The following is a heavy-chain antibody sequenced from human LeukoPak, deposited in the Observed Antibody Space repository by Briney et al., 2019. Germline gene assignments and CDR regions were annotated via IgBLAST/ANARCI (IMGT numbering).Heavy chain of an antibody. Sequence: PGETLRLSCAASGFNFNIYGMNWVRQAPGKGLEWVSGIVPNGATTYYADSVKGRFTISRDNSKNTLYLRMNSLRAEDTAVYYCARRAGAYSHPYDYWGQGTLVTVSS. CDR2: IVPNGATT. V-gene: IGHV3-23*01. CDR1: GFNFNIYG. CDR3: ARRAGAYSHPYDY. D-gene: IGHD4/OR15-4a*01. J-gene: IGHJ4*02.